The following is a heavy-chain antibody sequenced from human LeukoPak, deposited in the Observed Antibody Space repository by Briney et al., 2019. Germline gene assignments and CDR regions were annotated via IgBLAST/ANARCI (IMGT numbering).Heavy chain of an antibody. J-gene: IGHJ3*02. CDR3: AKSSGWSYDAFDI. CDR2: IYSSGST. Sequence: GGSLRLACAASGFTVSSKYMSWVRQAPGKGLEWISIIYSSGSTFYADSVKGRFTISRDNSKNTLYLQMNNLRAEDTAVYYCAKSSGWSYDAFDIWGQGTMVTVSS. CDR1: GFTVSSKY. D-gene: IGHD6-19*01. V-gene: IGHV3-53*01.